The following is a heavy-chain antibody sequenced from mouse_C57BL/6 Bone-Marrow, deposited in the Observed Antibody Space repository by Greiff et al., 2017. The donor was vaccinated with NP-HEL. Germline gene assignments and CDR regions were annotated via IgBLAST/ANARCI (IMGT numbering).Heavy chain of an antibody. Sequence: QVQLKESGPELVKPGASVKISCKASGYAFSSSWMNWVKQRPGKGLEWIGRIYPGDGDTNYNGKFKGKATLTADKSSSTAYMQLSSLTSEDSAVYFCARGIQLRLRYFDYWGQGTTLTVSS. D-gene: IGHD3-2*02. V-gene: IGHV1-82*01. J-gene: IGHJ2*01. CDR2: IYPGDGDT. CDR1: GYAFSSSW. CDR3: ARGIQLRLRYFDY.